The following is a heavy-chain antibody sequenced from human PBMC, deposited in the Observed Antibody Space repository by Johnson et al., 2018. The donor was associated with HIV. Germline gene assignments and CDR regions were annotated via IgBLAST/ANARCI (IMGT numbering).Heavy chain of an antibody. Sequence: QVQLVESGGNLVKPGGSLRLSCAASGFTFSDYYMSWIRQAPGKGLEWISYISSSGSTIYYADSVKGRFTISRDNAKNSLYLQMNSLRAEDTAVYYCATDLSRWELHPLSAFDIWGQGTMVTVSS. CDR3: ATDLSRWELHPLSAFDI. V-gene: IGHV3-11*04. D-gene: IGHD4-23*01. J-gene: IGHJ3*02. CDR2: ISSSGSTI. CDR1: GFTFSDYY.